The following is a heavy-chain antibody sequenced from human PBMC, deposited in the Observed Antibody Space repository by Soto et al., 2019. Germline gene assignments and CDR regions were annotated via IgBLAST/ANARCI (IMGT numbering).Heavy chain of an antibody. V-gene: IGHV3-23*01. Sequence: EVQLLESGGGLVQPGGSLRLSCAASEFTFSSSDMSWVRQAPGKGLEWVSTISDSGDSTYYADSVKGRFTTSRDNSKNTLFLQMYSLRAEDTAIYYCAKNGCTYGVCYPYYYYVGVWGKGTTVTVSS. CDR1: EFTFSSSD. CDR2: ISDSGDST. CDR3: AKNGCTYGVCYPYYYYVGV. D-gene: IGHD2-8*01. J-gene: IGHJ6*03.